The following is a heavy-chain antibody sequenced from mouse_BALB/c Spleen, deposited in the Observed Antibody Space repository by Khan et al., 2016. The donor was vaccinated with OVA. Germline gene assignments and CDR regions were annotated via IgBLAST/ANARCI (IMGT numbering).Heavy chain of an antibody. Sequence: VQVVESGTELAKPGASVKMSCKASGYTFTTYWMHWVKQRPGQGLEWIGYINPTSGYTDYNEKFKDKATLSADKSSSTAYMQLSSLTSEDSAVYYCARDRIDYWGQGTTLTVSS. CDR3: ARDRIDY. CDR1: GYTFTTYW. J-gene: IGHJ2*01. CDR2: INPTSGYT. V-gene: IGHV1-7*01.